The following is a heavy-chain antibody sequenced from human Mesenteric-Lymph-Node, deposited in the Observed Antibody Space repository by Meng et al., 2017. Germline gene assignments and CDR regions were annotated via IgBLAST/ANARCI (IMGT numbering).Heavy chain of an antibody. CDR2: TYYRFKWYK. V-gene: IGHV6-1*01. CDR1: GDSVSSNSAA. Sequence: QTPSHTRAIPGDSVSSNSAALNWTRHSPSRGLEWLGRTYYRFKWYKYYAVSVKSRITINPHTSKNQFYLQLNSVTAEDTAVYYCARDRGVVGSPTFDYWGQGTLVTVSS. D-gene: IGHD2-21*01. CDR3: ARDRGVVGSPTFDY. J-gene: IGHJ4*02.